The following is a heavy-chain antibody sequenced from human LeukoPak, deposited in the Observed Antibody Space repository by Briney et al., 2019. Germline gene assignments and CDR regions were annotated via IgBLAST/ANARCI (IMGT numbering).Heavy chain of an antibody. Sequence: ASVKVSCKASGYTFTGYYIHWVRQAPGQGLEWMGWINPNSGDTHYAQKFQGRVTMTRDTSISTAYMELSRLRSDDTAMYYWARGSTVGATESLGFDYWGQGTPVTVSS. CDR1: GYTFTGYY. D-gene: IGHD1-26*01. CDR3: ARGSTVGATESLGFDY. CDR2: INPNSGDT. V-gene: IGHV1-2*02. J-gene: IGHJ4*02.